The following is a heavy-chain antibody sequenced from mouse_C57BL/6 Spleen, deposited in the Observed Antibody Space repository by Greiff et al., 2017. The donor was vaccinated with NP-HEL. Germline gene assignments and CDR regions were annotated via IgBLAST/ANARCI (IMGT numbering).Heavy chain of an antibody. J-gene: IGHJ3*01. CDR3: ARGEDYRGFAY. CDR1: GYTFTSYW. Sequence: QVQLQQPGAELVRPGSSVKLSCKASGYTFTSYWMHWVKQRPIQGLEWIGNIDPSDSETHYHHKFKDKATLTVDKSSSTAYMQLSSLTSEDSAFYYCARGEDYRGFAYWGQGTLVTVSA. V-gene: IGHV1-52*01. CDR2: IDPSDSET. D-gene: IGHD2-14*01.